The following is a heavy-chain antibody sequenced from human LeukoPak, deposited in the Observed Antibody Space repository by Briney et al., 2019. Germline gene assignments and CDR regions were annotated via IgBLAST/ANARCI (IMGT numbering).Heavy chain of an antibody. V-gene: IGHV3-33*08. CDR3: AYGDHLGPFDY. D-gene: IGHD4-17*01. Sequence: GGSLRLSCAASGFTFSSYAMSWVRQAPGKGLEWVAVIWYDGSNKYYADSVKGRFTISRDNSKNTLYLQMNSLRAEDTAVYYCAYGDHLGPFDYWGQGTLVTVSS. CDR2: IWYDGSNK. CDR1: GFTFSSYA. J-gene: IGHJ4*02.